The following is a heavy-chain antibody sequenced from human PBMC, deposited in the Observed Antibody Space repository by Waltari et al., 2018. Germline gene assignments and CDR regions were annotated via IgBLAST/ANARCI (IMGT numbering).Heavy chain of an antibody. J-gene: IGHJ4*02. CDR3: ARLDSRSGSYYFDY. D-gene: IGHD1-26*01. V-gene: IGHV4-39*01. Sequence: QLQLQESVPGRVKPSETLSLTCTVSGGPLSSSNYYWGWVREPPGKGLDWIGNSYYSGSTYYNPSLKSRVTTYIDTSKNQFSLKLSSVTAADTAVYFCARLDSRSGSYYFDYWGQGTLVTVSS. CDR2: SYYSGST. CDR1: GGPLSSSNYY.